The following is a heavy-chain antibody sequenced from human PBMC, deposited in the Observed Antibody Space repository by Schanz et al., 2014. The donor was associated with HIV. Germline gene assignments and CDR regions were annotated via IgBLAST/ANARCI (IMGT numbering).Heavy chain of an antibody. J-gene: IGHJ6*02. Sequence: EVQLVESGGGLVQPGGSLRLSCAASGFTFSRYWMSWVRQAPGKGLEWVAVINWNGDTTYYADSVKGRFTISRDNAKNSLYLQMNSLRAEDTAVYYCARDTADIVATITNYYYGMDVWGQGTTVTVSS. CDR2: INWNGDTT. CDR1: GFTFSRYW. CDR3: ARDTADIVATITNYYYGMDV. D-gene: IGHD5-12*01. V-gene: IGHV3-23*04.